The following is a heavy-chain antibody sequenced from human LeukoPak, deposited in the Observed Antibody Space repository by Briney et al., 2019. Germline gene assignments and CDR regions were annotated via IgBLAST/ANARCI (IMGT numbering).Heavy chain of an antibody. Sequence: GGSLRLSCAASGFTFSSYGMHWVRQAPGKGLEWVAVIWYDGSNKYYADPVKGRFTISRDNSKNTLYLQMNSLRAEDTAVYYCARDQLAAAAPVSIDYWGQGTLVTVSS. D-gene: IGHD6-13*01. CDR2: IWYDGSNK. J-gene: IGHJ4*02. CDR3: ARDQLAAAAPVSIDY. V-gene: IGHV3-33*01. CDR1: GFTFSSYG.